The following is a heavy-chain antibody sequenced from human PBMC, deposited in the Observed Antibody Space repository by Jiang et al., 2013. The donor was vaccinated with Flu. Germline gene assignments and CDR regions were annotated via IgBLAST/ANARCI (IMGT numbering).Heavy chain of an antibody. J-gene: IGHJ4*02. CDR2: INHSGST. D-gene: IGHD4-11*01. Sequence: LLKPSETLSLTCAVYGGSFSGYYWNWIRQPPGKGLEWIGKINHSGSTNYNPSLKSRVTISLDTSKNQFSLNLFSVTAADTAVYYCARDRGAYSYSLDYWGQGTLVTVSS. CDR1: GGSFSGYY. V-gene: IGHV4-34*01. CDR3: ARDRGAYSYSLDY.